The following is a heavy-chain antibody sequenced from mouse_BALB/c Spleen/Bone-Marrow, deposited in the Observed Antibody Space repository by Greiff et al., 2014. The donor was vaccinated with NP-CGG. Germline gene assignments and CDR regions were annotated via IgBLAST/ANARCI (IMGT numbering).Heavy chain of an antibody. J-gene: IGHJ1*01. V-gene: IGHV7-3*02. D-gene: IGHD1-2*01. CDR3: ARDRTTATLYWYFDV. CDR1: GFTFTDYY. CDR2: IRNRANGYTT. Sequence: EVMLVESGVGLVQPGGSLRLSCATSGFTFTDYYMSWVRQPPGKALEWLGFIRNRANGYTTEYSASVKGRFTISRDNSQSILYLQMNTLRAEDSATYYCARDRTTATLYWYFDVWGAGTTVTVSS.